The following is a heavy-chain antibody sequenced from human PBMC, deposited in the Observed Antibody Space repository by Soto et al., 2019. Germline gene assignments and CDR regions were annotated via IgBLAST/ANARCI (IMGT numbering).Heavy chain of an antibody. D-gene: IGHD3-10*01. V-gene: IGHV4-59*08. CDR2: IYYSGST. CDR3: ARSQHYYGSGSYFFDY. J-gene: IGHJ4*02. CDR1: GGSISSYY. Sequence: SETLSLTCTVSGGSISSYYWSWIRQPPGKGLEWIGYIYYSGSTNYNPSLKSRVTISVDTSKNQFSLKLSSVTAADTAVYYCARSQHYYGSGSYFFDYWGQGTLVTVS.